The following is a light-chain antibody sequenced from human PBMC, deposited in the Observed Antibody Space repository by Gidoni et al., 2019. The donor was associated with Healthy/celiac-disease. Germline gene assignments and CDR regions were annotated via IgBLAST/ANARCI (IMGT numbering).Light chain of an antibody. CDR1: QSISSG. CDR2: KAS. Sequence: DIQMTQSPSTLSASVGDRVTITCRASQSISSGLAWYQQKPGKAPKRLIYKASSLESGVPSRVSGSGSGKEFTLTISSLQPDDCATYYCQKYNSYSRTFXXXTKVEIK. V-gene: IGKV1-5*03. J-gene: IGKJ1*01. CDR3: QKYNSYSRT.